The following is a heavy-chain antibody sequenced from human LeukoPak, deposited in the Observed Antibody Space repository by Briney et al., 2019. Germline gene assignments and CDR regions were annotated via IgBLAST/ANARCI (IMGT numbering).Heavy chain of an antibody. Sequence: SETLSLTCTVSGGSISSYYWSWIRQPPGKGLEWIGYIYYSGSTNYNPSLKSRVTISVDTSKNQFSLKLSSVTAADTAVYYCARLFTMSRRLDVWGQGTTVTVSS. J-gene: IGHJ6*02. CDR1: GGSISSYY. CDR2: IYYSGST. D-gene: IGHD3-10*02. V-gene: IGHV4-59*01. CDR3: ARLFTMSRRLDV.